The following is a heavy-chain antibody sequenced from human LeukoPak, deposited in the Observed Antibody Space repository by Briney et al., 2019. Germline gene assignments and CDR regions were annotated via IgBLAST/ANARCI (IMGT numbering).Heavy chain of an antibody. Sequence: ASVKVSCKASGYTLIEYYIYWVRQAPGQGLEWMGWINPNTGGTNYAQKFQGRVTMTTDTSITTASMELRSLRSDDTAVYYCARLEGLGYRGGWLDPRGQGTLVIVSS. CDR3: ARLEGLGYRGGWLDP. CDR2: INPNTGGT. CDR1: GYTLIEYY. D-gene: IGHD3-16*02. V-gene: IGHV1-2*02. J-gene: IGHJ5*02.